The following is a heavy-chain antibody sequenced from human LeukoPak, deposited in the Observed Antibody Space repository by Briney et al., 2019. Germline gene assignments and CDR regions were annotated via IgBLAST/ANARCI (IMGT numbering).Heavy chain of an antibody. Sequence: GGSLRLSCSASGFTFSSYSMNWVRQAPGKGLEWVSYISSSSSTIYYADSVKGRFTISRDNAKNSLYLQMNSLRAEDTAVYYCASMEREAPGYWGQGTLVTVSS. V-gene: IGHV3-48*04. CDR1: GFTFSSYS. J-gene: IGHJ4*02. CDR3: ASMEREAPGY. D-gene: IGHD1-26*01. CDR2: ISSSSSTI.